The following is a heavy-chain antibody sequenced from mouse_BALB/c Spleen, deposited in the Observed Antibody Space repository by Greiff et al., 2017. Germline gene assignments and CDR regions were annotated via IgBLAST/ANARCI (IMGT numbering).Heavy chain of an antibody. V-gene: IGHV7-3*02. D-gene: IGHD2-1*01. CDR1: GFTFTDYY. CDR3: EGDGGGNFFYYYAMDY. Sequence: EVMLVESGGGLVQPGGSLRLSCATSGFTFTDYYMSWVRQPPGKALEWLGFIRNKANGYTTEYSASVKGRFTISRDNSQSILYLQMNTLRAEDSATNYCEGDGGGNFFYYYAMDYWGQGTSVTVSA. J-gene: IGHJ4*01. CDR2: IRNKANGYTT.